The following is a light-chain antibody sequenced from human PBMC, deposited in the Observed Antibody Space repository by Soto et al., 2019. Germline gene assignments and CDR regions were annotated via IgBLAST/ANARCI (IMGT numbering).Light chain of an antibody. CDR2: KAS. CDR3: QHYSVVWS. Sequence: DIQMTQSPSTLSGSVGDRVTITCRASHTISSWLAWYQQKPGKAPKLLIYKASTLKSGVPSSSSGSGSGTEFTLTISSLQPDDFATYYCQHYSVVWSFGQGNKVDI. CDR1: HTISSW. J-gene: IGKJ1*01. V-gene: IGKV1-5*03.